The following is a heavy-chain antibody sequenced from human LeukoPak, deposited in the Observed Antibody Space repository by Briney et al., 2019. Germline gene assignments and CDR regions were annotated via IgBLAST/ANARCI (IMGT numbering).Heavy chain of an antibody. V-gene: IGHV3-23*01. CDR2: ISDSGVTA. D-gene: IGHD3-10*01. J-gene: IGHJ4*02. Sequence: GGSLRLSCAASGFTFSSYAMSWVRQTPGQGLEWVSAISDSGVTAYYADSVKGRFTISRDNSKSTLSLQMNNLRVEDTAVYYCARAGSHWHYVYWGQGTVVTVSS. CDR1: GFTFSSYA. CDR3: ARAGSHWHYVY.